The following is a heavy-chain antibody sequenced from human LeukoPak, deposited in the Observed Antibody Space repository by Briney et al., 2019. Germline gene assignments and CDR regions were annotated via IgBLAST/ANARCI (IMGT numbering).Heavy chain of an antibody. J-gene: IGHJ2*01. CDR1: GGSFSGYY. Sequence: WETLSLTCAVYGGSFSGYYWSWVRQPPGKGLEWIGEINHSGSTNYNPSLKSRVTISVDTSKDQYDLKLSSVTAAVTAVYYCAKTPPSTWYFDLWGRGTLVTVSS. CDR3: AKTPPSTWYFDL. V-gene: IGHV4-34*01. CDR2: INHSGST.